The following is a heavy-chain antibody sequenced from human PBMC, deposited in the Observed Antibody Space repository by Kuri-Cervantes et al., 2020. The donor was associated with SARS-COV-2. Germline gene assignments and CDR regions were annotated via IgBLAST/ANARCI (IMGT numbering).Heavy chain of an antibody. CDR2: IYYSGTT. CDR3: ARGIVPASVCFDY. Sequence: GSLRLSCIVSGDSLNSYYWSWIRQPPGKGLEWIGYIYYSGTTNYNPSLKSRVTISLDTSKKQFSLTLISVTAADTAVYFCARGIVPASVCFDYWGQGTLVTVSS. J-gene: IGHJ4*02. CDR1: GDSLNSYY. D-gene: IGHD6-13*01. V-gene: IGHV4-59*01.